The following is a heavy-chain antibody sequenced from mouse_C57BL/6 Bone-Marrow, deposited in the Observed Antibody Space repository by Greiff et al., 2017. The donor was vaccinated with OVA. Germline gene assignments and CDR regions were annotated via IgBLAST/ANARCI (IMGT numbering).Heavy chain of an antibody. CDR1: GFSLTSYA. Sequence: VKLVESGPGLVAPSQSLSITCTVSGFSLTSYAISWVRQPPGKGLEWLGVIWTGGGTNYNSALKSRLSISKDNSKSQVFLKMNSLHTDDTAMYYCARNLGYGILFAYWGQGTLVTVSA. J-gene: IGHJ3*01. D-gene: IGHD2-1*01. CDR2: IWTGGGT. V-gene: IGHV2-9-1*01. CDR3: ARNLGYGILFAY.